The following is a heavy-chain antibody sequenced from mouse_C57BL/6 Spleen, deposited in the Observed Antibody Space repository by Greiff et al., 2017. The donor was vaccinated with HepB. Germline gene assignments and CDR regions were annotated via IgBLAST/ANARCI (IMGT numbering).Heavy chain of an antibody. CDR1: GFTFSSYA. CDR2: ISDGGSYT. D-gene: IGHD1-1*01. Sequence: EVQRVESGGGLVKPGGSLKLSCAASGFTFSSYAMSWVRQTPEKRLEWVATISDGGSYTYYPDNVKGRFTISRDNAKNNLYLQMSHLKSEDTAMYYCARDQITTVSAYWGQGTLVTVSA. V-gene: IGHV5-4*01. CDR3: ARDQITTVSAY. J-gene: IGHJ3*01.